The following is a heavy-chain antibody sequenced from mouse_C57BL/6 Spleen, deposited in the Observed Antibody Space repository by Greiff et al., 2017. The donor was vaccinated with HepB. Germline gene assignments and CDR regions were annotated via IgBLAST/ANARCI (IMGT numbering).Heavy chain of an antibody. CDR1: GFTFSDYG. J-gene: IGHJ4*01. D-gene: IGHD1-1*01. Sequence: EVQRVESGGGLVKPGGSLKLSCAASGFTFSDYGMHWVRQAPEKGLEWVAYISSGSSTIYYADTVKGRFTISRDNAKNTLFLQMTSLRSEDTAMYYCATYGSSLLYYAMDYWGQGTSVTVSS. CDR3: ATYGSSLLYYAMDY. V-gene: IGHV5-17*01. CDR2: ISSGSSTI.